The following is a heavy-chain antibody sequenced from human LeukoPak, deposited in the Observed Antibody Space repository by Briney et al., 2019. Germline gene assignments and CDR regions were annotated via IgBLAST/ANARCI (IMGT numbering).Heavy chain of an antibody. CDR3: AKDTSSSWYYFDY. D-gene: IGHD6-13*01. CDR2: LSGSGGRI. J-gene: IGHJ4*02. CDR1: GFTFSSYG. V-gene: IGHV3-23*01. Sequence: GGSLRLSCAASGFTFSSYGMTWVRQAPGKGLEWVAALSGSGGRIYYADSVKGRFTISRDNSKNTLYLQMNSLRAEDTAVYYCAKDTSSSWYYFDYWGQGTLVTVSS.